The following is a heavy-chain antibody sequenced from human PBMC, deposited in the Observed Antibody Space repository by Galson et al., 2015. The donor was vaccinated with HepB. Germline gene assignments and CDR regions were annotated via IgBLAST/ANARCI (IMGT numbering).Heavy chain of an antibody. D-gene: IGHD2-8*01. CDR2: ISGSGGST. CDR3: AKDHGPDNVYFDY. J-gene: IGHJ4*02. V-gene: IGHV3-23*01. CDR1: GFTFSSSA. Sequence: SLRLSCAASGFTFSSSAMSWVRQAPGKGLEWVSAISGSGGSTYYADSVKGRFTISRDNSKNTLYLQMNSLRAEDTAVYYCAKDHGPDNVYFDYWGQGTLVTVSS.